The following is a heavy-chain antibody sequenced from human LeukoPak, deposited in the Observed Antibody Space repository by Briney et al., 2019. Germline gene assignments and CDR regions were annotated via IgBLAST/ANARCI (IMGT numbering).Heavy chain of an antibody. D-gene: IGHD2-15*01. CDR3: ARDGGYCSGGNCFDAFDI. Sequence: SETLSLTCSVSGASVTMGSYYWAWIRQPPGKGLEWIGYIYYSGSTYYNPSLKSRVTISIDTSKNQFSLKLSSVTAADTAVYYCARDGGYCSGGNCFDAFDIWGQGTMVTVSS. CDR2: IYYSGST. V-gene: IGHV4-31*03. J-gene: IGHJ3*02. CDR1: GASVTMGSYY.